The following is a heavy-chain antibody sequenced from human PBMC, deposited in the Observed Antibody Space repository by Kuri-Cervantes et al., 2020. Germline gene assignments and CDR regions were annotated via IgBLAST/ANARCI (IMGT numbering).Heavy chain of an antibody. CDR1: GGSISGYY. CDR2: IYYSGST. D-gene: IGHD3-22*01. V-gene: IGHV4-59*01. Sequence: SETLSLTCNVSGGSISGYYWNWIRQPPGKGLEWIGYIYYSGSTNYNPSLESRITISVDTSKNQFSLKLSFVTAADTAVYYCARVERYYYDSSGYYHDAFDIWGQGTMVTVSS. CDR3: ARVERYYYDSSGYYHDAFDI. J-gene: IGHJ3*02.